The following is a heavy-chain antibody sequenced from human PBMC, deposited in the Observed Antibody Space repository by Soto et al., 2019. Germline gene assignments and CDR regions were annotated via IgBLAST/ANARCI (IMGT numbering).Heavy chain of an antibody. D-gene: IGHD6-19*01. V-gene: IGHV3-30*18. CDR2: ISYDGSNK. CDR3: EKDVRYSSGWYDY. J-gene: IGHJ4*02. Sequence: PRGSLAVAWASAGFTFSFYGMDWVRQAPGKGLEWVAVISYDGSNKYYADSVKGRFTISIDNSKNTLYLQMNSLRAEDTAVYYCEKDVRYSSGWYDYWGQGTMVTVSS. CDR1: GFTFSFYG.